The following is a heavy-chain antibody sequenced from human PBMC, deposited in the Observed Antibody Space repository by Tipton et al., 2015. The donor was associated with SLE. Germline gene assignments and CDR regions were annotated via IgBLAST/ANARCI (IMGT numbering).Heavy chain of an antibody. CDR3: ARDFDSYGGY. V-gene: IGHV3-23*01. Sequence: LSLTCAASGFTFSSYSMSWVRQAPGKGLEWGSAISGSGGSTYYAESVKGRFTISRDNSKNTLYLQRNSLRAEDTAVYYCARDFDSYGGYWGQGTLVTVSS. J-gene: IGHJ4*02. CDR1: GFTFSSYS. CDR2: ISGSGGST. D-gene: IGHD5-18*01.